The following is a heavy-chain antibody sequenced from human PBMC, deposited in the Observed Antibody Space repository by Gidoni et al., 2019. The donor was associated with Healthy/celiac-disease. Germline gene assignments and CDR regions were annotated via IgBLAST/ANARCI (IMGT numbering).Heavy chain of an antibody. CDR1: GGSISSSSYY. D-gene: IGHD3-22*01. V-gene: IGHV4-39*07. CDR2: IYSSGST. J-gene: IGHJ4*02. Sequence: QLQLQESGPGLVKPSETLSLTCTVSGGSISSSSYYWGWIRQPPGKGLEWIGSIYSSGSTYYNPSLKSRVTISVDTSKNQFSLKLSSVTAADTAVYYCARGVERPYYYDSSGLNPEDYWGQGTLVTVSS. CDR3: ARGVERPYYYDSSGLNPEDY.